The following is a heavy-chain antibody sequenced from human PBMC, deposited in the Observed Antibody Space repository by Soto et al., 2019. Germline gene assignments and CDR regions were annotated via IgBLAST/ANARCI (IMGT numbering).Heavy chain of an antibody. CDR1: GFTFSSYA. J-gene: IGHJ6*02. CDR3: ARDQYSSSWYVNGMDV. CDR2: ISYDGSNK. Sequence: GGSLRLSCAASGFTFSSYAMHWVRQAPGKGLEWVAVISYDGSNKYYADSVKGRFTISRDNSKNTLYLQMNSLRAEDTAVYYCARDQYSSSWYVNGMDVWGQGTTVTVSS. D-gene: IGHD6-13*01. V-gene: IGHV3-30-3*01.